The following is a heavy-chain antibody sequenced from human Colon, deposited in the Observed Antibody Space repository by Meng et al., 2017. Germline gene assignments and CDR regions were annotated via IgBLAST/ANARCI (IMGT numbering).Heavy chain of an antibody. J-gene: IGHJ5*02. V-gene: IGHV4-31*03. Sequence: QVQLQASGQGLVNPSQTLSLTCTVSGGSISSGGYYWSWIRQHPGKGLEWIGYIYYSGSTYYNPSLKSRVTISVDTSKNQFSLKLSSVTAADTAVYYCAREISYTYYYGSGSNRGSNWFDPWGQGTLVTVSS. CDR2: IYYSGST. D-gene: IGHD3-10*01. CDR1: GGSISSGGYY. CDR3: AREISYTYYYGSGSNRGSNWFDP.